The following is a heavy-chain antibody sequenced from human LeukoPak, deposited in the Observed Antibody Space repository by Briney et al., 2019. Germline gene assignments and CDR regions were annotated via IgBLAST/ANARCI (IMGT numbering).Heavy chain of an antibody. D-gene: IGHD6-13*01. CDR1: GFNFSSYW. CDR3: ARDTAGGDY. V-gene: IGHV3-7*04. CDR2: IKQDGSEK. J-gene: IGHJ4*02. Sequence: PGGSLRLSCAASGFNFSSYWMSWVRQAPGKGLEWVANIKQDGSEKYYVDSVKGRFTISRDNAKNSLYLQMNSLRAEDTAVYFCARDTAGGDYWGQGTLVTVSS.